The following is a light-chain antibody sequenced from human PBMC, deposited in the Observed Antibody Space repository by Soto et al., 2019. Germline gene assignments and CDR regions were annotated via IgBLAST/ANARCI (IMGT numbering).Light chain of an antibody. CDR2: AAS. V-gene: IGKV1-39*01. Sequence: IQMTQSPSSLSESVAATPTITFRASQSISSYLNWYQQKPGKAPKVLIYAASNLQSGVPSRFSGSGSGTDFTLTISSLQPEDFATYYCQQSYSTPITFGQGTRLEIK. CDR3: QQSYSTPIT. J-gene: IGKJ5*01. CDR1: QSISSY.